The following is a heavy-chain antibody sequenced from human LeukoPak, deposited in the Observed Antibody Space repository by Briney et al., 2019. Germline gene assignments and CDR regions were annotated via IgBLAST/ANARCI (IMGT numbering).Heavy chain of an antibody. CDR3: ARDAVSGVGLNYLDY. Sequence: PSETLSLTCTVSGGPISSYYWSWLRQPAGKGLEWIGRIYTSGSTNYNTPLKSRVTISVDKSKKQFSLKLSSVTAADTAVYYCARDAVSGVGLNYLDYWGQGTLVTVSS. V-gene: IGHV4-4*07. D-gene: IGHD6-19*01. CDR2: IYTSGST. CDR1: GGPISSYY. J-gene: IGHJ4*02.